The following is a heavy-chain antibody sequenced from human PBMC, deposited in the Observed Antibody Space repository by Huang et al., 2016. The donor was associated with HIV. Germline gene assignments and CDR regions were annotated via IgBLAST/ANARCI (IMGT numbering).Heavy chain of an antibody. J-gene: IGHJ4*02. CDR3: ATGPRGSGSFN. CDR1: GGTFSSYV. D-gene: IGHD1-26*01. Sequence: QVQLVQSGAEVKKPGSSVKVSCKASGGTFSSYVISWVRQAPGQGLEWMGGITTIFDKTNYAQKFQGRVTIIADESTRTAYMEMSSLRAEDTATYYCATGPRGSGSFNWGQGTLVIVSS. CDR2: ITTIFDKT. V-gene: IGHV1-69*01.